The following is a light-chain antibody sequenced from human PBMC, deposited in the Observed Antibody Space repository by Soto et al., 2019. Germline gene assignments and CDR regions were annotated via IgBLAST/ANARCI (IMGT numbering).Light chain of an antibody. CDR1: HSVSRTY. CDR2: GTS. CDR3: QQFDDSVT. V-gene: IGKV3-20*01. J-gene: IGKJ5*01. Sequence: EIVLTQKPGTLSLSPGERATLSCRASHSVSRTYLAWYQQKPGQAPRLLIYGTSDRATGTPDRFSGSGSGTDFTLTISRLEPEDSAVYYCQQFDDSVTFGQVARLEIK.